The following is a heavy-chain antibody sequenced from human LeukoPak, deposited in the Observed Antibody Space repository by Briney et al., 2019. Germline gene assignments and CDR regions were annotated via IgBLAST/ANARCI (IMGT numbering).Heavy chain of an antibody. CDR1: GFTFSSYG. CDR2: ISYDGGNK. Sequence: GGSLRLSCAASGFTFSSYGMHWVRQAPGKGLEWVAVISYDGGNKYYADSVKGRFTISRDNSKNTLYLQMNSLRAEDTAVYYCANCFRDDAFDIWGQGTMVTVSS. J-gene: IGHJ3*02. V-gene: IGHV3-30*18. D-gene: IGHD2-21*01. CDR3: ANCFRDDAFDI.